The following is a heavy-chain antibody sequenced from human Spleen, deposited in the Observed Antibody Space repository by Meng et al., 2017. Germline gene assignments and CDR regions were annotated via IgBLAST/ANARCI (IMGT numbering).Heavy chain of an antibody. CDR2: INHSGST. Sequence: QVQLQPWGSGPLKPSETLSRTCVVAGGSFSDYYWSWIRQPPGKGLEWIGEINHSGSTNYNPSLESRATISVDTSQNNLSLKLSSVTAADSAVYYCARGPTTMAHDFDYWGQGTLVTVSS. D-gene: IGHD4-11*01. J-gene: IGHJ4*02. V-gene: IGHV4-34*01. CDR3: ARGPTTMAHDFDY. CDR1: GGSFSDYY.